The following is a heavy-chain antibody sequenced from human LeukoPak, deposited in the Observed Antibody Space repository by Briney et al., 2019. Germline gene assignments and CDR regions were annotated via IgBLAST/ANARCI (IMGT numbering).Heavy chain of an antibody. V-gene: IGHV3-23*01. CDR1: GFTFSNYA. Sequence: PGGSLRLSCAASGFTFSNYAMNWVRQAPGKGLEWVSGISGSGGSTYYADSVKGRFTISRDNTKNTLYLQMNSLRAEDTAVYYCAKDRHAPGRYCSSTSCFPFDSWGQGTLVTVSS. D-gene: IGHD2-2*01. CDR3: AKDRHAPGRYCSSTSCFPFDS. J-gene: IGHJ5*01. CDR2: ISGSGGST.